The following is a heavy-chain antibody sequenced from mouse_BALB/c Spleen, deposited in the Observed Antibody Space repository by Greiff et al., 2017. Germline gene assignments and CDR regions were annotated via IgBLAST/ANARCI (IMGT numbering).Heavy chain of an antibody. D-gene: IGHD2-1*01. CDR1: GYTFTSYT. V-gene: IGHV1-4*01. CDR3: ARFPDLPYAMDY. J-gene: IGHJ4*01. CDR2: INPSSGYT. Sequence: VQLQQSGAELARPGASVKMSCKASGYTFTSYTMHWVKQRPGQGLEWIGYINPSSGYTNYNQKFKDKATLTADKSSSTAYMQLSSLTSEDSAVYYCARFPDLPYAMDYWGQGTSVTVSS.